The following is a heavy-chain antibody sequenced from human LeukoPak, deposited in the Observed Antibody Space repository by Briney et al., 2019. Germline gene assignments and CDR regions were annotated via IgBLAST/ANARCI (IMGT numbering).Heavy chain of an antibody. J-gene: IGHJ3*02. D-gene: IGHD4-17*01. CDR3: ARSEGYGDYSDAFDI. CDR2: ISSSGSTI. V-gene: IGHV3-48*03. CDR1: GFIFRSYE. Sequence: PGGSLRLSCAASGFIFRSYEMNWVRQAPGKGLEWVSYISSSGSTIYYADSVKGRFTLSRDNAKNSLYLQMNSLRAEDTAVYYCARSEGYGDYSDAFDIWGQGTMVTVSS.